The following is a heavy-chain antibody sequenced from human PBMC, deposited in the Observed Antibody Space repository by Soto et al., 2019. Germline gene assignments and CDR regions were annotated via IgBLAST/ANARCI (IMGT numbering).Heavy chain of an antibody. CDR3: ARKAYDGIVATIPDN. Sequence: QVQLVESGGGLVKPGGSLRLSCAASGFTLSDYYMTWIRQAPGKVLEWFSDLSSRGSITYYADSVKGRFTISRDNGKNSLYLEMNSLRAEDTAIYYCARKAYDGIVATIPDNWGQGTLVTVSS. V-gene: IGHV3-11*01. CDR1: GFTLSDYY. CDR2: LSSRGSIT. D-gene: IGHD5-12*01. J-gene: IGHJ4*02.